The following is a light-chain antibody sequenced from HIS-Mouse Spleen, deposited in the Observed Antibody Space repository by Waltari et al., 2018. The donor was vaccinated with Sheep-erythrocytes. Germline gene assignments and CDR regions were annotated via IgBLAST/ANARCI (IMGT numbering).Light chain of an antibody. Sequence: QSALTQPASVSGSPGQSITISCTGTSSDVGIYNLISWYQQHPGKAPKLMIYEGSKRPSGGSNRFSGSKSGNTASLTISGLQAEDEADYYCCSYAGSSTLVFGGGTKLTVL. V-gene: IGLV2-23*01. CDR2: EGS. CDR1: SSDVGIYNL. CDR3: CSYAGSSTLV. J-gene: IGLJ2*01.